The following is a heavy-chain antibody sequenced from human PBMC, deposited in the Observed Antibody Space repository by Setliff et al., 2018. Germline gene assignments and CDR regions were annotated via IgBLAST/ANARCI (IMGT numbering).Heavy chain of an antibody. V-gene: IGHV3-7*01. CDR2: IKEDGSEK. CDR1: GFTFSRYW. Sequence: GGFLRLSCVASGFTFSRYWMSWVRQAPGKGLEWVANIKEDGSEKYYGESVKGRFTMSRDNAKNSLYLQMNSLRAEDTAVYYCARDLLYSNYAKGYYYYGMDVWGQGTTVTVSS. CDR3: ARDLLYSNYAKGYYYYGMDV. D-gene: IGHD4-4*01. J-gene: IGHJ6*02.